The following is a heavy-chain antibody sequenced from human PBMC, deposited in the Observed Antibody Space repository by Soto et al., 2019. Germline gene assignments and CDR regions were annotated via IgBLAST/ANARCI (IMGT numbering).Heavy chain of an antibody. CDR1: GGSISTYY. CDR3: ARAGRGYCSGGSCYSGLHGMDV. CDR2: IYYSGST. V-gene: IGHV4-59*12. Sequence: PSETLSLTCTVSGGSISTYYWSWSRQPPGKGLEWIGYIYYSGSTNYNPSLKSRVTISVDKSKNQFSLKLSSVTAADTAVYYCARAGRGYCSGGSCYSGLHGMDVWGQGTTVTVSS. J-gene: IGHJ6*02. D-gene: IGHD2-15*01.